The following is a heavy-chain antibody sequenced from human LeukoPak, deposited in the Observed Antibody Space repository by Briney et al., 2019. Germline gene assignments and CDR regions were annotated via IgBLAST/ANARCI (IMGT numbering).Heavy chain of an antibody. CDR3: ARRGYCSSTSCYEYWFDP. D-gene: IGHD2-2*01. CDR2: IYYSGST. Sequence: PSETLSLTCTVSGGSISSSSYYWGWIRQPPGEGLEWIGIIYYSGSTYYNPSLKSRLTISVDTSKNQFTLKLSSVTATDTAVYYCARRGYCSSTSCYEYWFDPWGQGTLVTVSS. J-gene: IGHJ5*02. V-gene: IGHV4-39*01. CDR1: GGSISSSSYY.